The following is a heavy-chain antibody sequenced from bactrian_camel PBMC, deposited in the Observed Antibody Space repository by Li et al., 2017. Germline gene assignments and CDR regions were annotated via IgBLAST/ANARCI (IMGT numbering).Heavy chain of an antibody. J-gene: IGHJ7*01. V-gene: IGHV3S55*01. CDR2: ISSEGIP. CDR1: GYRYASYC. Sequence: HVQLVESGGGSVQAGGSLRLSCVASGYRYASYCMGWFRQVPGKERDGVAFISSEGIPDYANSVKGRFTISKDSAKRILYLQMNALQPVDTAVYTCALGARTGSTNDCTPWGMDYWGQGTQVTVS. D-gene: IGHD1*01.